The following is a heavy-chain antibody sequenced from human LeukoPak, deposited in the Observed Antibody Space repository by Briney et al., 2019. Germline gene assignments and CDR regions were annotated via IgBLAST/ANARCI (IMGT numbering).Heavy chain of an antibody. D-gene: IGHD4-23*01. V-gene: IGHV3-30-3*01. CDR2: ISYDGSNK. Sequence: GGSLRLPCAASGFTFSSYAMHWVRQAPGKGLEWVAVISYDGSNKYYADSVKGRFTISRDNSKNTLYLQMNSLRAEDTAVYYCAKDLYYGGNSFDYWGQGTLVTVSS. J-gene: IGHJ4*02. CDR1: GFTFSSYA. CDR3: AKDLYYGGNSFDY.